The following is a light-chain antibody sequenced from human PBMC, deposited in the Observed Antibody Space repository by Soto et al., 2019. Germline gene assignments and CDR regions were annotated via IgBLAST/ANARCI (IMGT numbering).Light chain of an antibody. CDR2: DAS. CDR1: QSVSTH. J-gene: IGKJ5*01. Sequence: EVVLTQSPATLSLSPGERATLSCRASQSVSTHLAWFQHKPGQAPRLLIYDASTRATGVPARFSGSGSETDFTLAISSLEPEDFAVYYCQHYGDSLSITFGQGTRLEI. CDR3: QHYGDSLSIT. V-gene: IGKV3-11*01.